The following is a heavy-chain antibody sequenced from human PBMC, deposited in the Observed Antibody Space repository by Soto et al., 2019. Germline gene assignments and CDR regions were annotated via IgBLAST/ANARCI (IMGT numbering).Heavy chain of an antibody. Sequence: SVKVSCKASGGTFSSYAISWVRQAPGQGLEWMGGIIPIFGTANYAQKFQGRVTITADESTSTAYMELSSLRSEDTAVYYCARVPSVFGVVTTPYYYYGMDVWGQGTTVTVSS. CDR2: IIPIFGTA. J-gene: IGHJ6*02. D-gene: IGHD3-3*01. CDR1: GGTFSSYA. CDR3: ARVPSVFGVVTTPYYYYGMDV. V-gene: IGHV1-69*13.